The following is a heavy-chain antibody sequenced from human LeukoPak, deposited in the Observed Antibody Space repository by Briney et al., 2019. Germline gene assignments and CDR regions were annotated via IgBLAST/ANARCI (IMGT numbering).Heavy chain of an antibody. CDR2: IYYSGST. J-gene: IGHJ4*02. Sequence: SETLSLTCTVSGGSISSYYWSWIRQPPGKGLEWIGYIYYSGSTNYNPSLKSRVTISVDTSKNQFSLKLSSVTAADTAVYYCARGKLGGYYDGSGYLDYWGQGTLVTVSS. CDR3: ARGKLGGYYDGSGYLDY. V-gene: IGHV4-59*01. CDR1: GGSISSYY. D-gene: IGHD3-22*01.